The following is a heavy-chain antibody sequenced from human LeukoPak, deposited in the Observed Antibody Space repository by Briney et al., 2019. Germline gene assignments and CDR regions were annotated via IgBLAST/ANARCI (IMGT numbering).Heavy chain of an antibody. D-gene: IGHD2-8*02. CDR3: ARALGTGLVDY. CDR1: GGSISYY. Sequence: SETLSLTCSVSGGSISYYWVWIRQPPGKGLEWIGSIYYTGSTYYNPSLKSRVTLSLDTSNKRFSLKLNSVTAADTVVCYCARALGTGLVDYWGQGTLVTVSS. J-gene: IGHJ4*02. CDR2: IYYTGST. V-gene: IGHV4-39*07.